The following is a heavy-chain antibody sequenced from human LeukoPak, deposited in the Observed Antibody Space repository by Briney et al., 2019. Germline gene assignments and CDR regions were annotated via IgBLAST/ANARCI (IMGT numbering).Heavy chain of an antibody. V-gene: IGHV3-48*01. D-gene: IGHD3-3*01. Sequence: GGSPRLSCGASGFTFDRRGMHWVRLAPGKRLEWVSYISSRGSTIYYADSVKGRFTISRDNSKNTLYLQMNSLRAEDTAVYYCAKGSKGVVFTRDHYMDVWGKGTTITVSS. CDR2: ISSRGSTI. J-gene: IGHJ6*03. CDR1: GFTFDRRG. CDR3: AKGSKGVVFTRDHYMDV.